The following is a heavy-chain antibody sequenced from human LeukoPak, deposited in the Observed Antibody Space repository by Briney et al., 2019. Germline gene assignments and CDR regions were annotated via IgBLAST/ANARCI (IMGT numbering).Heavy chain of an antibody. J-gene: IGHJ4*02. CDR3: ARGSTLHQSGYSYGF. V-gene: IGHV4-34*01. CDR1: GGSFSGYY. CDR2: INHSGST. Sequence: SETLSLTCAVYGGSFSGYYWSWIRQPPGKGLEWIGEINHSGSTNYNPSLTSRVTISVDTSKNQFSLKLSSVTAADTAVYYCARGSTLHQSGYSYGFWGQGTLVTVSS. D-gene: IGHD5-18*01.